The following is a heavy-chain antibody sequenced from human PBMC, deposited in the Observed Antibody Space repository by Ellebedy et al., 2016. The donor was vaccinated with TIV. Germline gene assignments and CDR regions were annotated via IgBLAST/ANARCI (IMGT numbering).Heavy chain of an antibody. Sequence: ASVKVSCXASGYTFTSYDINWVRQATGQGLEWMGWMNPNSGNTGYAQKFQGRVTMTRNTSISTAYMELSSLRSEDTAVYYCARGRAHRRARGVIKGYYYMDVWGKGTTVTVSS. CDR3: ARGRAHRRARGVIKGYYYMDV. J-gene: IGHJ6*03. CDR2: MNPNSGNT. CDR1: GYTFTSYD. D-gene: IGHD3-10*01. V-gene: IGHV1-8*01.